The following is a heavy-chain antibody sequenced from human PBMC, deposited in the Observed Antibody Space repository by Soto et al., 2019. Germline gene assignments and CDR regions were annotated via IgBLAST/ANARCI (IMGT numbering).Heavy chain of an antibody. CDR1: GGSISSYY. CDR2: IYYSGST. D-gene: IGHD1-1*01. CDR3: AGAGTWPNYSYYGLDV. V-gene: IGHV4-59*08. Sequence: QVQLQESGPGLVKPSETLSLTCTVSGGSISSYYWNWIRQPPGKGLEWIGYIYYSGSTNYNPSLQRRVPISVDTSKNQFALKLSSVHATDPAVYYCAGAGTWPNYSYYGLDVWGQGTTVTVSS. J-gene: IGHJ6*02.